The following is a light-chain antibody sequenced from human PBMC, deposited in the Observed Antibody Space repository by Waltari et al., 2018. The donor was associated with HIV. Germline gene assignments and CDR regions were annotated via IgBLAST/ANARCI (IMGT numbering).Light chain of an antibody. Sequence: QSALTQPPSVSGSPGPSVTISCTGTSSDVGYTNRVSWYQQSPATAPILIIYEVTNRPSGVPDLFSGSKAGNTASLTISGLQAEDEADYYCASFTTSATYVFGLGTKVTVL. V-gene: IGLV2-18*02. CDR3: ASFTTSATYV. CDR2: EVT. CDR1: SSDVGYTNR. J-gene: IGLJ1*01.